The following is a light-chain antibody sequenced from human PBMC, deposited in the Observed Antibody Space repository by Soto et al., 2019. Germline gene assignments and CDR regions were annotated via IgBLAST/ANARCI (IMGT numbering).Light chain of an antibody. V-gene: IGKV4-1*01. Sequence: DIVMTQSPDSLAVSLGERATINCESSQSVLYSSNNKNYLAWYQQKPGQPPKLLIYWASTRESGVPDRFSGSGSGTDFTLTISSLQAEDVAVYYGQQYYSTPPTFGQGTRLEIK. CDR3: QQYYSTPPT. CDR1: QSVLYSSNNKNY. J-gene: IGKJ5*01. CDR2: WAS.